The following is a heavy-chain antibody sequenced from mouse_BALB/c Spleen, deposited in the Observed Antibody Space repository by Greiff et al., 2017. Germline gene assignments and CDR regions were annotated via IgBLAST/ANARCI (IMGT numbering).Heavy chain of an antibody. J-gene: IGHJ4*01. D-gene: IGHD2-14*01. CDR1: GFSLTSYG. CDR3: ASYYRYDGSYAMDY. CDR2: IWSGGST. V-gene: IGHV2-2*02. Sequence: VKLVESGPGLVQPSQSLSITCTVSGFSLTSYGVHWVRQSPGKGLEWLGVIWSGGSTDYNAAFISRLSISKDNSKSQVFFKMNSLQANDTAIYYCASYYRYDGSYAMDYWGQGTSVTVSS.